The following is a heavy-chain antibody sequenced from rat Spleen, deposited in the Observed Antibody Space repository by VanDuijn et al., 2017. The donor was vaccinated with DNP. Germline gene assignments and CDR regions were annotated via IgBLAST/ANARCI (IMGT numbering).Heavy chain of an antibody. D-gene: IGHD1-11*01. CDR2: ISTGGGNT. CDR1: GFTFSNYY. CDR3: ASRGYGGYWYFDF. V-gene: IGHV5-25*01. Sequence: EVQLVESGGGLVQPGRSMKLSCAASGFTFSNYYMAWVRQAPTKGLEWVASISTGGGNTYYRDSVKGRFTISRDNAKSTLYLQMDSLRSEDTATYYCASRGYGGYWYFDFWGPGTMVTVSS. J-gene: IGHJ1*01.